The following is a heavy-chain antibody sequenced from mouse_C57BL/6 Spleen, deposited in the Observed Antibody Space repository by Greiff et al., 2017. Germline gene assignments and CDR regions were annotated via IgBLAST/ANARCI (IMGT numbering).Heavy chain of an antibody. CDR2: IDPETGGT. V-gene: IGHV1-15*01. CDR1: GYTFTDYE. D-gene: IGHD3-2*02. Sequence: VQLQQSGAELVRPGASVTLSCKASGYTFTDYEMHWVKQTPVHGLEWIGAIDPETGGTAYNQKFKGKAILTADKSSSTAYMELRSLTSEDSAVYYWTRRTAQAAWFAYWGQGTLVTVSA. CDR3: TRRTAQAAWFAY. J-gene: IGHJ3*01.